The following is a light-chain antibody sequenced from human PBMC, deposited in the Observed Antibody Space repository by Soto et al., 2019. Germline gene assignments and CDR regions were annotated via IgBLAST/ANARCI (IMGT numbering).Light chain of an antibody. J-gene: IGKJ1*01. CDR1: QSVSSSF. Sequence: EIVLTQSPGTLSLSPGERVTLSCRASQSVSSSFLAWYQQKPGQPPRLLIYGASSRATGIPDRFSGSGSGTDFTLTISRLEPEDFAVYYCQQYGSSAPWAFGQGTKVEIK. V-gene: IGKV3-20*01. CDR3: QQYGSSAPWA. CDR2: GAS.